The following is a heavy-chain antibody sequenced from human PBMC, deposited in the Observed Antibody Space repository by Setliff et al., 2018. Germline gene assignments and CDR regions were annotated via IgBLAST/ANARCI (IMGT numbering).Heavy chain of an antibody. Sequence: SETLSLTCTVSGVSLSGHYWYWIRQRPGKGLEWVGYISHRGSTNYSHSLKSRATLSVDTSKNQFSLKLTSVTAADTAVYFCARGGRDSYGRGHAFDMWGQGTMVTVSS. CDR3: ARGGRDSYGRGHAFDM. D-gene: IGHD5-18*01. J-gene: IGHJ3*02. CDR1: GVSLSGHY. CDR2: ISHRGST. V-gene: IGHV4-59*11.